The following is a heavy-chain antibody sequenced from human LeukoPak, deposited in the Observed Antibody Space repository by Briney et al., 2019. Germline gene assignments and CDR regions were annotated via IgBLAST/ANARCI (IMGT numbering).Heavy chain of an antibody. V-gene: IGHV3-49*04. J-gene: IGHJ6*02. D-gene: IGHD3-9*01. CDR1: GFTFSSYG. CDR3: TRDLGLRYFDWLLFDYGMDV. CDR2: IRSKAYGGTT. Sequence: AGGSLRLSCAASGFTFSSYGMHWVRQAPGKGLEWVGFIRSKAYGGTTEYAASVKGRFTISRDDSKSIAYLQMNSLKTEDTAVYYCTRDLGLRYFDWLLFDYGMDVWGQGTTVTVSS.